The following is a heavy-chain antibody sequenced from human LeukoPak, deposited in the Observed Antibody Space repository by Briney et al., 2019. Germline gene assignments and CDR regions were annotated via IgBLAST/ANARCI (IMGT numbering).Heavy chain of an antibody. CDR3: ARGIRFLEWLSPMDV. D-gene: IGHD3-3*01. CDR1: GYTFTGYY. CDR2: INPNSGGT. V-gene: IGHV1-2*02. J-gene: IGHJ6*03. Sequence: GASVKVSCKASGYTFTGYYMHWVRQAPGQGLEWMGWINPNSGGTNYAQKFQGRVTMTRDTSISTAYMELRRMRSDDTAVYYCARGIRFLEWLSPMDVWGKGTTVTVSS.